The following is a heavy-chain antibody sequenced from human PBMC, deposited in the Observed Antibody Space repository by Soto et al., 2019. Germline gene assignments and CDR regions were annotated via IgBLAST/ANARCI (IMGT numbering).Heavy chain of an antibody. CDR3: ARFSIGADY. Sequence: PSETLSLTCAVSGYSISSGYYWGWIRQPPGKGLEWIGSIYHSGSTYYNPSLKSRVTISVDTSKNQFSLKLSSVTAADTAVYYCARFSIGADYWGQGTPVTVSS. V-gene: IGHV4-38-2*01. CDR2: IYHSGST. CDR1: GYSISSGYY. D-gene: IGHD2-15*01. J-gene: IGHJ4*02.